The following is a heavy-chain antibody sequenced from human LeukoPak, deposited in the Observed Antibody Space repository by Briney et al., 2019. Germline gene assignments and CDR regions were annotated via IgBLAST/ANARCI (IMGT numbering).Heavy chain of an antibody. J-gene: IGHJ4*02. V-gene: IGHV3-11*01. CDR3: ARDRYYYDSSGYDY. D-gene: IGHD3-22*01. Sequence: TGGSLRLSCAASGFTFSDHYMSWIRQAPGKGLEWVSYITRSGSTIFYADSVKGRFTISRDNAKSSLYLQMNSLRAEDTAVYYCARDRYYYDSSGYDYWGQGTLVTVSS. CDR2: ITRSGSTI. CDR1: GFTFSDHY.